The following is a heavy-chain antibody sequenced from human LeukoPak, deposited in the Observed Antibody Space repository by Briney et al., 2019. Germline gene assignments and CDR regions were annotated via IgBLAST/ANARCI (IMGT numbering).Heavy chain of an antibody. Sequence: PSETLSLTCAVYGGSFSGYYWSWIRQPPGKGLEWIGEINHSGSTNYNPSLKSRVTISVDTSKNQFSLKLSSVTAADTAVYYCARAHPKSYSSSWTSGWFDPWGQGTLVTVSS. J-gene: IGHJ5*02. CDR3: ARAHPKSYSSSWTSGWFDP. D-gene: IGHD6-13*01. CDR2: INHSGST. V-gene: IGHV4-34*01. CDR1: GGSFSGYY.